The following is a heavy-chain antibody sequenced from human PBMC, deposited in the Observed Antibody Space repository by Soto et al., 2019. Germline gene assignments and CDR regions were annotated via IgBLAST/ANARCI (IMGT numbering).Heavy chain of an antibody. CDR3: ARGRGLYNSGRSQLDS. V-gene: IGHV1-69*13. CDR2: IIPRFGTT. D-gene: IGHD1-1*01. J-gene: IGHJ4*02. Sequence: GASVKVSCKASGDSFSKYTVNWVRQAPRQGLEWMGGIIPRFGTTNYAPTLQDRVTITADESMNTVYMELSSLRSEGTALYYCARGRGLYNSGRSQLDSWGQGTLVTSPQ. CDR1: GDSFSKYT.